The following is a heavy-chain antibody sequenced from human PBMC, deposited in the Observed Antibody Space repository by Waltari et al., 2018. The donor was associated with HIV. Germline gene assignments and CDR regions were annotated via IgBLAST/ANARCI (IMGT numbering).Heavy chain of an antibody. CDR2: IYSGGST. CDR3: ARSGLIGC. V-gene: IGHV3-53*01. D-gene: IGHD3-16*01. CDR1: GFTVSRNY. J-gene: IGHJ2*01. Sequence: EVLLVESGGGLLQPGGSLNRSCSAPGFTVSRNYMSWVRQATGKGLEWVSVIYSGGSTYYADSVKGRFTISRDNSKNTLYLQMNSLRAEDTAVYYCARSGLIGCWGRGTLVTVSS.